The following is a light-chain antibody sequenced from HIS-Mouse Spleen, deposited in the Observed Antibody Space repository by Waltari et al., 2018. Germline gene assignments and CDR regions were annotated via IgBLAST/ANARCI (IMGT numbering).Light chain of an antibody. Sequence: QSALTPPASVSGSPGPSIPTPCTGTSSDVGGYNYVSWYQQHPGKAPKLMIYEVSNRPSGVSNRFSGSKSGNTASLTISGLQAEDEADYYCSSYTSSSSWVFGGGTKLTVL. CDR3: SSYTSSSSWV. J-gene: IGLJ3*02. V-gene: IGLV2-14*01. CDR2: EVS. CDR1: SSDVGGYNY.